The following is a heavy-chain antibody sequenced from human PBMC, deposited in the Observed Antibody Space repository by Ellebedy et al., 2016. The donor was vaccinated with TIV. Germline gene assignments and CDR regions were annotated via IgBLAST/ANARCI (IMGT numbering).Heavy chain of an antibody. J-gene: IGHJ4*02. V-gene: IGHV3-9*01. CDR1: GFTFDDYA. CDR3: AKDMRIGSGSYYGYGVFDY. Sequence: SLKISXAASGFTFDDYAMHWVRQAPGKGLEWVSGISWNSGSIGYAGSVKGRFTISRDNAKNSLYLQMNSLRAEDTALYYCAKDMRIGSGSYYGYGVFDYWGQGTLVTVSS. D-gene: IGHD1-26*01. CDR2: ISWNSGSI.